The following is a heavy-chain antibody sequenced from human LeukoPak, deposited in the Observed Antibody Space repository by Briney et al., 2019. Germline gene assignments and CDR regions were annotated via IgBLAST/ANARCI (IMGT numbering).Heavy chain of an antibody. V-gene: IGHV1-18*01. Sequence: GASVKVSCKASGYTFTSYGISWVRQAPGQGLELMGWISAYNGNTNYAQKLQGRVTMTRDTSTSTAYMELRSLRSDDTAVYYCARVARTVTTDGFDPWGQGTLVTVSS. CDR2: ISAYNGNT. J-gene: IGHJ5*02. CDR3: ARVARTVTTDGFDP. D-gene: IGHD4-17*01. CDR1: GYTFTSYG.